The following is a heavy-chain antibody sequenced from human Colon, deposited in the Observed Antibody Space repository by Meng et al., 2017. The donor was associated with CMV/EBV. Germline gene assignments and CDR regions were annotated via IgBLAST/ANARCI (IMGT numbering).Heavy chain of an antibody. J-gene: IGHJ5*02. D-gene: IGHD3-22*01. CDR2: IYYSGST. V-gene: IGHV4-30-4*01. CDR3: ARDNIMRGYSLSWFDP. CDR1: SISSGDYY. Sequence: SISSGDYYWSWIRQPPGKGLEWIGYIYYSGSTYDNPSLKSRVTISVDTSKNQFSLKLSSVTAADTAVYYCARDNIMRGYSLSWFDPWGQGTLVTVSS.